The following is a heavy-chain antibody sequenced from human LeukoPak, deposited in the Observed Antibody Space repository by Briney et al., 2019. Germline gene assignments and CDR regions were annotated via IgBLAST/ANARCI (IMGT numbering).Heavy chain of an antibody. V-gene: IGHV4-59*08. Sequence: SETLSLTCTVSGGSISSYYWSWIRQPPGKGLEWLGYIYYSGSTNYNPSLKSRVTISVDTSKNQFSLKLSSVTAADTAVYYCARVGGDGSGSSSFDYWGQGTLVTVSS. D-gene: IGHD3-10*01. CDR2: IYYSGST. CDR1: GGSISSYY. CDR3: ARVGGDGSGSSSFDY. J-gene: IGHJ4*02.